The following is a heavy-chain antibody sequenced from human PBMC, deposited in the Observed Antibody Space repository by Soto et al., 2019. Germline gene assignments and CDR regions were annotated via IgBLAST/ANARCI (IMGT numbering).Heavy chain of an antibody. CDR1: GGSISSGGYS. Sequence: ASETLSLTCAVSGGSISSGGYSWSWIRQPPGKGLEWIGYIYHSGSTYYNPSLKSRVTISVDRSKNQFSLKLSSVTAADTAVYYCASLVKDSSGYSWGQGTLVTVSS. CDR2: IYHSGST. J-gene: IGHJ5*02. D-gene: IGHD3-22*01. CDR3: ASLVKDSSGYS. V-gene: IGHV4-30-2*01.